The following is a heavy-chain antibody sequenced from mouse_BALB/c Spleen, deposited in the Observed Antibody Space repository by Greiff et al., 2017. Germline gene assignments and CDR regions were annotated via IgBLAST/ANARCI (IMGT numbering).Heavy chain of an antibody. CDR3: TRWLLREGFAY. D-gene: IGHD2-3*01. CDR1: GFTFSNYW. CDR2: IRLKSNNYAT. J-gene: IGHJ3*01. V-gene: IGHV6-6*02. Sequence: EVQLVESGGGLVQPGGSMKLSCVASGFTFSNYWMNWVRQSPEKGLEWVAEIRLKSNNYATHYAESVKGRFTISRDDSKSSVYLQMNNLRAEDTGIYYCTRWLLREGFAYWGQGTLVTVSA.